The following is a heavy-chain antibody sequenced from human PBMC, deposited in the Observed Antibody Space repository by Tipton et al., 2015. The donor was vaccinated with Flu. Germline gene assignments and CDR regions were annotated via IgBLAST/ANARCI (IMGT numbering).Heavy chain of an antibody. V-gene: IGHV3-7*01. CDR2: IKQDGSEK. CDR3: ASLRGSGSYSRYAFDI. D-gene: IGHD1-26*01. CDR1: GFTFSSYW. Sequence: QLVQSGGGMVQPGGSLRLSCVASGFTFSSYWMSWVRQAPGKGLEWVVNIKQDGSEKYYVDSVKGQFTISRDNAKNSLSLQMNSLRAEDTAVYYCASLRGSGSYSRYAFDIWGQGTMVTVSS. J-gene: IGHJ3*02.